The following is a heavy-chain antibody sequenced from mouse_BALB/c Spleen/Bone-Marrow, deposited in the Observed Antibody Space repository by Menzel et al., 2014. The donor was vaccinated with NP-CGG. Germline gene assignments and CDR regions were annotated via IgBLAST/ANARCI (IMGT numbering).Heavy chain of an antibody. J-gene: IGHJ3*01. CDR2: INPSTGYT. D-gene: IGHD2-4*01. V-gene: IGHV1-7*01. Sequence: QVQLKQSGAELAKPGASVKMSCKASGYTFTSYWMHWVKQRPGQGLEWIGYINPSTGYTEYNQKFKDKATLTADKSSSTAYMQLSSLLSEDSADYYCARYDYDDWFAYWGQGTLVTVSA. CDR1: GYTFTSYW. CDR3: ARYDYDDWFAY.